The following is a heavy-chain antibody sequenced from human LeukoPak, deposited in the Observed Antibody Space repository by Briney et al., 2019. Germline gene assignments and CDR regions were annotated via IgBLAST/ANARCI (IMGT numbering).Heavy chain of an antibody. D-gene: IGHD3-22*01. CDR3: ARDRHDSSGYYPDY. CDR2: IYYSGST. Sequence: PSETLSLTCTVSGGSISSSSYYWGWIRQPPGKGLEWIGSIYYSGSTYYNPSLKSRVTISADTSKNQFSLKLSSVTAADTAVYYCARDRHDSSGYYPDYWGQGTLVTVSS. V-gene: IGHV4-39*07. CDR1: GGSISSSSYY. J-gene: IGHJ4*02.